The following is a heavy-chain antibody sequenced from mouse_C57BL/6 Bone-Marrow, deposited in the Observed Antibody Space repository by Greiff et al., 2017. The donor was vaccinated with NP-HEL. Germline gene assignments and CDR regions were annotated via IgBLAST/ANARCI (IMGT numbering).Heavy chain of an antibody. Sequence: EVMLVESGGGLVKPGGSLKLSCAASGFTFSSYTMSWVRQTPEKRLEWVATISGGGGNTYYPDSVKGRFTISRDNAKNTLYLQMSSLRSEDTALYYCARHPYASEYFDYWGQGTTLTVSS. J-gene: IGHJ2*01. V-gene: IGHV5-9*01. CDR3: ARHPYASEYFDY. CDR2: ISGGGGNT. CDR1: GFTFSSYT. D-gene: IGHD6-1*01.